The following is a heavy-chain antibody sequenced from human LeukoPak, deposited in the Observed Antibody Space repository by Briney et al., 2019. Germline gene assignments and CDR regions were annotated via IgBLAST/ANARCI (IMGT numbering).Heavy chain of an antibody. CDR3: AGAPVYDFWSGYSGHYGMDV. CDR1: GGSISSNY. V-gene: IGHV4-59*01. D-gene: IGHD3-3*01. J-gene: IGHJ6*02. Sequence: PSETLSLTCTVSGGSISSNYWSWIRQPPGKGLEWIGYIYYSGSTNYNPSLKSRVTISVDTSKNQFSLKLSSVTAADTAVYYCAGAPVYDFWSGYSGHYGMDVWGQGTTVTVSS. CDR2: IYYSGST.